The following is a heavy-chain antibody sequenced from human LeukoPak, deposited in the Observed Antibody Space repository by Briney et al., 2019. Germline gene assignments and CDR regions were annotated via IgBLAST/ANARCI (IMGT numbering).Heavy chain of an antibody. Sequence: GESLRISCKGSGYSFTSYWISWVRQMPGKGLEWMGRIDPSDSYTNYSPSFQGHVTISADKSISTAYLQWSSLKASDTAMYYCARHSWDYYDSSGYLYYFDYWGQGTLVTVSS. V-gene: IGHV5-10-1*01. CDR1: GYSFTSYW. D-gene: IGHD3-22*01. CDR3: ARHSWDYYDSSGYLYYFDY. J-gene: IGHJ4*02. CDR2: IDPSDSYT.